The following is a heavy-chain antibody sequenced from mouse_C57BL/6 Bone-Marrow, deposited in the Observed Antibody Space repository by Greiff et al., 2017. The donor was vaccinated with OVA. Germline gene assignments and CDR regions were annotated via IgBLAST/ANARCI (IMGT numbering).Heavy chain of an antibody. V-gene: IGHV1-64*01. D-gene: IGHD2-1*01. J-gene: IGHJ3*01. CDR1: GYTFTSYW. CDR3: ASPFYYGNYAWFAY. Sequence: QVQLQQPGAELVKPGASVKLSCKASGYTFTSYWMHWVKQRPGQGLEWIGMIHPNSGSTNYNEKFKSKATLTVDKSSSTAYMQLSSLTSEDSAVYYCASPFYYGNYAWFAYWGQGTLVTVSA. CDR2: IHPNSGST.